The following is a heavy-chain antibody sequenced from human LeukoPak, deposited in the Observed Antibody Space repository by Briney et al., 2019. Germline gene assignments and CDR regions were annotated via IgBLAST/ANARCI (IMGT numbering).Heavy chain of an antibody. D-gene: IGHD2-15*01. CDR2: ISYHGTAT. J-gene: IGHJ4*02. CDR1: GFTFSTFS. CDR3: AKAARVVAASLIDY. V-gene: IGHV3-30*04. Sequence: GGSLRLSCAASGFTFSTFSMYWVRQAPGKGLEWVAMISYHGTATYYADSVRGRFTVSRDTSQNTLYLQMNSLRAEDTAVYYCAKAARVVAASLIDYWGQGTLVTVSS.